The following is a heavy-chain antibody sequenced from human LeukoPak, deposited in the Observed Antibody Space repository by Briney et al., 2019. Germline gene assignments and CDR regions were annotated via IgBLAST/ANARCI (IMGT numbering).Heavy chain of an antibody. CDR3: AREYGGYSYGRFDY. CDR1: GFTFSDYY. D-gene: IGHD5-18*01. CDR2: ISSSSNYT. V-gene: IGHV3-11*06. Sequence: PGGSLRLSCAASGFTFSDYYMSWIRQAPGKGLEWVSYISSSSNYTNYADSVKGRFTISRDNAKNSLYLQMNSLRAEDTAVYYCAREYGGYSYGRFDYWGQGTLVTVSS. J-gene: IGHJ4*02.